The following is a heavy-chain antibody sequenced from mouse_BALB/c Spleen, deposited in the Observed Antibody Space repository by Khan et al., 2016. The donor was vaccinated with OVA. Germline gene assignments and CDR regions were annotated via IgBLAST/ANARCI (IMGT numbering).Heavy chain of an antibody. J-gene: IGHJ3*01. CDR1: GYTFSDYN. CDR3: VRSGYGSFAF. V-gene: IGHV1S29*02. CDR2: IYPNDGGS. Sequence: VQLKQSGPELVKPGASVKISCKTSGYTFSDYNMDWVKQSHGKRLEWLGYIYPNDGGSGYNQKFKTKATLAVAMSSSTAYIELRNLTSEDSAVYYCVRSGYGSFAFWGQGTLVTVS. D-gene: IGHD1-2*01.